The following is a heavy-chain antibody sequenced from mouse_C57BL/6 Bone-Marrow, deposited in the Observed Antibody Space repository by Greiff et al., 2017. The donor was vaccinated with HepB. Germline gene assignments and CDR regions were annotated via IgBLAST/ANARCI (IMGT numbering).Heavy chain of an antibody. CDR2: IYPSDSET. D-gene: IGHD1-1*01. CDR1: GYTFTSYW. J-gene: IGHJ2*01. V-gene: IGHV1-61*01. Sequence: VQLQQPGAELVRPGSSVKLSCKASGYTFTSYWMDWVKQRPGQGLEWIGNIYPSDSETHYNQKFKDKATLTVDKSSSTAYMQLSSLTSEDSAVYYCAITTVVAKGYWGQGTTLTVSS. CDR3: AITTVVAKGY.